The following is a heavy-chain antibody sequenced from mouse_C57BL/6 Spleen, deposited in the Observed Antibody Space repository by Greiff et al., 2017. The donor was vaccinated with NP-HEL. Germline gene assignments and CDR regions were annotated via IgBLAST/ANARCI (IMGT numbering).Heavy chain of an antibody. Sequence: EVQVVESGGGLVQPGESLKLSCESTEYEFPSHDMSWVRKTPEKRLELVAAINSDGGSTYYPDTMERRFIISRDNTKKTLYLQRSRLRAEDTALYYCARDSSGRLDYWGQGTTLTVSS. CDR2: INSDGGST. D-gene: IGHD3-2*02. J-gene: IGHJ2*01. V-gene: IGHV5-2*01. CDR1: EYEFPSHD. CDR3: ARDSSGRLDY.